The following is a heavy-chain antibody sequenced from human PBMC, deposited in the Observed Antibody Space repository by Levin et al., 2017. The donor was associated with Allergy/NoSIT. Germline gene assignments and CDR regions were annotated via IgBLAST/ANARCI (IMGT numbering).Heavy chain of an antibody. J-gene: IGHJ3*02. CDR2: ISPSSPSA. Sequence: AGGSLRLSCAASGFTFADSYMAWIRQRPGRGLEWLSYISPSSPSAYYADSVKGRFIISRDDARNSLYLQMNSLRAEDTAVYYCARELTYYDEYSGYFLTGFDIWGQGTTVTVSS. D-gene: IGHD3-22*01. CDR1: GFTFADSY. V-gene: IGHV3-11*01. CDR3: ARELTYYDEYSGYFLTGFDI.